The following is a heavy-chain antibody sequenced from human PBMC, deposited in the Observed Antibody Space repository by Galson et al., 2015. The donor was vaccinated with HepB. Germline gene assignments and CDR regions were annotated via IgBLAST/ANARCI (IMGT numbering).Heavy chain of an antibody. J-gene: IGHJ4*02. Sequence: SLRLSCAASGFTVSSNYMSWVRQAPGKGLEWVSIIYSGTSTYYADSVRGRFTISRHNFKNTLYLLMNSLRAEDTAVYYCARGPRYYYDSSGPGYFDYWGQGTLVTVSS. CDR1: GFTVSSNY. CDR3: ARGPRYYYDSSGPGYFDY. D-gene: IGHD3-22*01. CDR2: IYSGTST. V-gene: IGHV3-53*04.